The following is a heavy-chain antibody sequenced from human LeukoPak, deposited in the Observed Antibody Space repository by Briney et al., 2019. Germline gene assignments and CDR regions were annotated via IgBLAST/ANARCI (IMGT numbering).Heavy chain of an antibody. Sequence: GGSLRLSCAASGFTVSSSYMIWVRQAPGKGLEWVSVIYSDGTTYYAHSVKGRFTISRDNSKNTLYLQMNSLRAEDAAVYFCARIAGSGGYYFDYKGRARLLAVSS. CDR1: GFTVSSSY. CDR3: ARIAGSGGYYFDY. CDR2: IYSDGTT. J-gene: IGHJ4*02. V-gene: IGHV3-53*01. D-gene: IGHD3-10*01.